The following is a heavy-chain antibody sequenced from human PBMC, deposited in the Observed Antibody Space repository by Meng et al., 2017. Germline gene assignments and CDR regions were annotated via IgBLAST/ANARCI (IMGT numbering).Heavy chain of an antibody. J-gene: IGHJ4*02. D-gene: IGHD6-19*01. V-gene: IGHV1-3*01. Sequence: QVQLVQSGAEVKKPGAPVKVSCKASGYTFTSYAMHWVRQAPGQRLEWMGWINAGNGNTKYSQKFQGRVTITRDTSASTAYMELSSLRSEDTAVYYCARNAYIAVAGTEMDYWGQGTLVTVSS. CDR3: ARNAYIAVAGTEMDY. CDR1: GYTFTSYA. CDR2: INAGNGNT.